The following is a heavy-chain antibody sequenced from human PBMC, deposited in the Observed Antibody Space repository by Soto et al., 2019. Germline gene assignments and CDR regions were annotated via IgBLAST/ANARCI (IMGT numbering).Heavy chain of an antibody. D-gene: IGHD3-10*01. CDR2: LNPNSGNT. CDR3: ATRHGTMVRGVIINWFDP. Sequence: QVQLVQSGAEVKKPGASVKVSCKASGYTFTGYDINWVRQATGQGLGGMGWLNPNSGNTGYAQKFQGRVTMTRNTSISTAYMELSSLRSEDTAVYYCATRHGTMVRGVIINWFDPWGQGTLVTVSS. J-gene: IGHJ5*02. V-gene: IGHV1-8*01. CDR1: GYTFTGYD.